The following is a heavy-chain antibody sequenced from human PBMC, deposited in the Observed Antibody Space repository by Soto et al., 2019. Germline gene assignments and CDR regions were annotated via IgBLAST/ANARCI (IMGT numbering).Heavy chain of an antibody. D-gene: IGHD2-2*01. CDR3: ARGGEGVVVPAAMLPFDY. V-gene: IGHV1-3*01. Sequence: QVQLVRSGAEVKKPGASVKVSCKASGYTFTSYAMHWVRQAPGQRLEWMGWINAGNGNTKYSQKFQGRVTITRDTSASTAYMELSSLRSEDTAVYYCARGGEGVVVPAAMLPFDYWGQGTLVTVSS. J-gene: IGHJ4*02. CDR1: GYTFTSYA. CDR2: INAGNGNT.